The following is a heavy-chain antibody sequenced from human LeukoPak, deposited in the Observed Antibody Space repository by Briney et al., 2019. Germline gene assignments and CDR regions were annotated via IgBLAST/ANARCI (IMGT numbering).Heavy chain of an antibody. CDR3: AISARYYDFWSGPYVDY. V-gene: IGHV1-69*05. Sequence: ASVKVSCKASGGTFSSYAISWVRQAPGQGLEWMGRIIPIFGTANYAQNFQGRVTITTDESTSTAYMELSSLRSEDTAVYYCAISARYYDFWSGPYVDYWGQGTLVTVSS. CDR1: GGTFSSYA. CDR2: IIPIFGTA. D-gene: IGHD3-3*01. J-gene: IGHJ4*02.